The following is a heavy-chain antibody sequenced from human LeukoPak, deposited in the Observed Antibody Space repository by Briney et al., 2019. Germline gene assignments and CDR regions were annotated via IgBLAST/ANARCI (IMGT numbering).Heavy chain of an antibody. CDR3: ARGQYNYALDV. CDR2: INTYTGKA. CDR1: GYTFSGYG. J-gene: IGHJ3*01. Sequence: ASVKVSCKASGYTFSGYGINWVRQAPGHGLKWVGWINTYTGKAEYAQNYQGRVSVTTDMSTNTAFMEVRNLRSDDTAVYFCARGQYNYALDVWGQGTLLTVSS. V-gene: IGHV1-18*01. D-gene: IGHD5-24*01.